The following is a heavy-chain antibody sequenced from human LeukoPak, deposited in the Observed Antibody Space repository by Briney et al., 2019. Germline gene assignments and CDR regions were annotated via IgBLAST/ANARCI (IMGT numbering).Heavy chain of an antibody. J-gene: IGHJ4*02. Sequence: ESLRISCKGSGYTFTNNWISWVRQMPGKGLEWMGRINPSDSNTDYSPSFQGHVTISADKSINTVYLQWGSLKASDTAMYYCARGHGWVDYWGQGALVTVSS. CDR1: GYTFTNNW. CDR2: INPSDSNT. D-gene: IGHD6-19*01. V-gene: IGHV5-10-1*01. CDR3: ARGHGWVDY.